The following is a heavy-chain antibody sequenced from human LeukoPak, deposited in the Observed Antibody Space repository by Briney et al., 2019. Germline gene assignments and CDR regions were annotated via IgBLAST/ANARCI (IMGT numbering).Heavy chain of an antibody. J-gene: IGHJ4*02. CDR3: ARLFGSIAARPDDY. V-gene: IGHV4-39*01. Sequence: PSETLSLTCTVSGGSISSYYWSWIRQPPGKGLEWIGSIYYSGSTYYNPSLKSRVTISVDTSKNQFSLKLSSVTVADTAVYYCARLFGSIAARPDDYWGQGTLVTVSS. CDR1: GGSISSYY. D-gene: IGHD6-6*01. CDR2: IYYSGST.